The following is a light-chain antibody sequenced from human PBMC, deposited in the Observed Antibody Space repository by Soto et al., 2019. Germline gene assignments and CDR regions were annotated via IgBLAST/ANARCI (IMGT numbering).Light chain of an antibody. J-gene: IGLJ3*02. Sequence: QSVLTQPPSVSGAPGQRVTISCTGSSSNIGAGYDVHWYQQLPGTAPKLLIYGNSNRPSGVPDRFSGSKSGTSASLAITGLRTEDEADYYCQSYDNILSGPLFGGGTKVTVL. CDR2: GNS. CDR3: QSYDNILSGPL. V-gene: IGLV1-40*01. CDR1: SSNIGAGYD.